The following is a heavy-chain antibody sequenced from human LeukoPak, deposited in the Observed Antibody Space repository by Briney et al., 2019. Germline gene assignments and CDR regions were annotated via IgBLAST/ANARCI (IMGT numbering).Heavy chain of an antibody. D-gene: IGHD6-13*01. J-gene: IGHJ6*02. V-gene: IGHV4-59*12. CDR1: GGSISSYY. CDR3: ARDRSSSSFYYGMDV. Sequence: PSETLSLTCTVSGGSISSYYWSWIRQPPGKGLEWIGYIYYSGSTNYNPSLKSRVTISVDTSKNQFSLKVSSVTAADAAVYYCARDRSSSSFYYGMDVWGQGTTVTVSS. CDR2: IYYSGST.